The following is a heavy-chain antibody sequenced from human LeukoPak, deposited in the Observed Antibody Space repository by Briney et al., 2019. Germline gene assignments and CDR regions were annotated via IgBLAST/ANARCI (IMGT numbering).Heavy chain of an antibody. J-gene: IGHJ5*02. CDR2: MNPNSGNT. CDR3: ARTWPICSSTSCRPRWFDP. V-gene: IGHV1-8*03. D-gene: IGHD2-2*01. CDR1: GYTFTSYD. Sequence: ASVKVSCKASGYTFTSYDINWVRQATGQGLEWMGWMNPNSGNTGYAQKFQGRVTITADESTSTAYMELSSLRSEDTAVYYCARTWPICSSTSCRPRWFDPWGQGTLVTVSS.